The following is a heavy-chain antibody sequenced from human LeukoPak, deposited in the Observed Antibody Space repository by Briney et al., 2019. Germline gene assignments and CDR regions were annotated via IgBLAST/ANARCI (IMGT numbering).Heavy chain of an antibody. D-gene: IGHD2-8*02. CDR3: ARDLHYWAAMDV. J-gene: IGHJ6*02. V-gene: IGHV3-23*01. CDR1: GFTFIGNA. Sequence: GGSLRLSYPASGFTFIGNAMSWVRQAPGKGLEWVSGFGSDGKTHYAESVQGRFAISRDPSKTTLYLQMNSLRTEDTALYYCARDLHYWAAMDVWGQGTTVTVSS. CDR2: FGSDGKT.